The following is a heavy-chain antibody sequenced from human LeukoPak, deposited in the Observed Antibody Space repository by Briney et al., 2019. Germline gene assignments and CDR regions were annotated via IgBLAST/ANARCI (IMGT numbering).Heavy chain of an antibody. CDR2: INPNSGGT. V-gene: IGHV1-2*02. Sequence: GASVKVSCKASGYTFTGYYMHWVRQAPGQGLEWMGWINPNSGGTNYAQKFQGRVTMTRDTSISPAYMELSRLRSDDTAVYYCARDYDKWPPDAFDIWGQGTMVTVSS. J-gene: IGHJ3*02. CDR3: ARDYDKWPPDAFDI. D-gene: IGHD3-22*01. CDR1: GYTFTGYY.